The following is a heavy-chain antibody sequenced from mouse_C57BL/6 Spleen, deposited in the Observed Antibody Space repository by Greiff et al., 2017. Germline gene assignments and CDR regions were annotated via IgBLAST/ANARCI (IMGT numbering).Heavy chain of an antibody. D-gene: IGHD1-1*01. CDR3: ASSYYYGSTCFGY. Sequence: VQLQQPGTELVKPGASVKLSCKASGYTFTSYWMHWVKQRPGQGLEWIGNINPSNGGTNYNEKFKSKATLTVDKSSSTAYLQLSSLTSENSAVYYCASSYYYGSTCFGYWGQGTTLTVSS. CDR1: GYTFTSYW. CDR2: INPSNGGT. V-gene: IGHV1-53*01. J-gene: IGHJ2*01.